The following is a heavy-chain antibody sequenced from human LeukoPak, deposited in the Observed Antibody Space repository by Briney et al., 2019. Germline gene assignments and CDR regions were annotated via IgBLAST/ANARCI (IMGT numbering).Heavy chain of an antibody. D-gene: IGHD3-10*01. V-gene: IGHV1-2*06. CDR2: INPNSGGT. Sequence: GASVKVSCKGSGYTLSNHAFSWVRQAPGQGLEWMGRINPNSGGTNYAQKFQGRVTMTRDTSISTAYMELSRLRSDDTAVYYCARDQSGRFDYWGQGTLVTVSS. CDR3: ARDQSGRFDY. J-gene: IGHJ4*02. CDR1: GYTLSNHA.